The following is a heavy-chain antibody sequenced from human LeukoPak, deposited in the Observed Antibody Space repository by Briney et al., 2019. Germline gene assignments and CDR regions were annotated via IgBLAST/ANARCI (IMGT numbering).Heavy chain of an antibody. V-gene: IGHV3-30*18. J-gene: IGHJ4*02. CDR3: AKDNYVVITTGYFDY. Sequence: GGSLRLSCAASGFTFSSYGMHWVRQAPGKWLEWVAVISYDGSNKYYADSVKGRFTISRDNSKNTLYLQMNSLRAEDTAVYYCAKDNYVVITTGYFDYWGQGTLVTVSS. D-gene: IGHD3-22*01. CDR2: ISYDGSNK. CDR1: GFTFSSYG.